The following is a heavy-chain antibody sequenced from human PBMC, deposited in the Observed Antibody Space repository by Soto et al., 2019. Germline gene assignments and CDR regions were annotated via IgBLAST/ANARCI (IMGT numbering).Heavy chain of an antibody. CDR3: AKVPYGSTSYYYYYAMDV. V-gene: IGHV3-30*18. D-gene: IGHD6-13*01. J-gene: IGHJ6*02. Sequence: QVQLVESGGGVVRPGRSLRLSCAASGFTFSSYGMHWVRQAPCKGLEWVAVISYDGSNKYYADSVKGRFTISRDNSKNTLYLQMNSLKAEDSDVYFCAKVPYGSTSYYYYYAMDVWGQGTTVIVSS. CDR2: ISYDGSNK. CDR1: GFTFSSYG.